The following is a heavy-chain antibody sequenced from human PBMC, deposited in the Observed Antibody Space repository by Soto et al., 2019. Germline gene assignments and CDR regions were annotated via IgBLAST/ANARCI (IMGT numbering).Heavy chain of an antibody. CDR3: AKDISLRVWVYLVVEY. CDR1: GFTFDVYA. CDR2: INYNSGSV. J-gene: IGHJ4*02. V-gene: IGHV3-9*01. D-gene: IGHD6-13*01. Sequence: EVQLVESGGGWVQPGRSLRLSCAASGFTFDVYAMHWVRQAPGKGLEWVSGINYNSGSVGYADSVKGRFTISRDNAKNSLHLQMNSLRAEDTAVYYCAKDISLRVWVYLVVEYGGQGTLVTVS.